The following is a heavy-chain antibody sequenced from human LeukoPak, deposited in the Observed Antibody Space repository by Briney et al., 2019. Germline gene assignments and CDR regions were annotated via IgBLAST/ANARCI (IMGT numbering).Heavy chain of an antibody. CDR3: ARDAEYYYDSSAIGSFDY. Sequence: SETLSLTCTVSGGSISSGGYYWSWIRQHPGKGLEWIGYIYYSGSTNYNPSLKSRVTISVDTSKNQFSLKLSSVTAADTAVYYCARDAEYYYDSSAIGSFDYWGQGTLVTVSS. J-gene: IGHJ4*02. CDR1: GGSISSGGYY. CDR2: IYYSGST. V-gene: IGHV4-31*03. D-gene: IGHD3-22*01.